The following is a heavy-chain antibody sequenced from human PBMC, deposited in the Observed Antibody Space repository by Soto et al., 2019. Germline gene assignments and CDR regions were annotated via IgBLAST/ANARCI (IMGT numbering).Heavy chain of an antibody. Sequence: SETLSLTCAVYGGSFSGYYWSWIRQPPGKGLECIGYIYYSGSTNYNPSLKSRVTISVDTSKNQFSLKLSSVTAADTAVYYCARRLAVADWFDPWGQGTLVTVSS. CDR1: GGSFSGYY. CDR3: ARRLAVADWFDP. D-gene: IGHD6-19*01. CDR2: IYYSGST. V-gene: IGHV4-59*08. J-gene: IGHJ5*02.